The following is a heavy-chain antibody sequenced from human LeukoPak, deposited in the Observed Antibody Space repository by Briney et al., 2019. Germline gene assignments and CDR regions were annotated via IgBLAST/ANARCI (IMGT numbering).Heavy chain of an antibody. V-gene: IGHV3-7*01. J-gene: IGHJ4*02. D-gene: IGHD3-10*01. CDR1: GFTFSSYW. CDR2: INKDGSEI. CDR3: ARPYYFSSGSLAY. Sequence: PGGSLRLSCAASGFTFSSYWMSWVRQAPGKGLEWVANINKDGSEIYYGDSVKGRFTISRDNAKNSLYLQMNSLRAEDTAVYYCARPYYFSSGSLAYWGQGTLVTVSS.